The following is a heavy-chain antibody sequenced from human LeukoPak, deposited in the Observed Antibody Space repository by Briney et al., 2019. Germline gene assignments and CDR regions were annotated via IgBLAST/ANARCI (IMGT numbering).Heavy chain of an antibody. CDR3: ARGRKWLVRDGDTFDY. Sequence: ASVKVSCKASGYTFTTLDINWVRQATGQGLEWMGWINPNSGNRGYAQKFQGRVTITRDTSISTAYMELSSLRSEDTAVYYCARGRKWLVRDGDTFDYWGQGTLVTVSS. V-gene: IGHV1-8*03. J-gene: IGHJ4*02. CDR2: INPNSGNR. D-gene: IGHD6-19*01. CDR1: GYTFTTLD.